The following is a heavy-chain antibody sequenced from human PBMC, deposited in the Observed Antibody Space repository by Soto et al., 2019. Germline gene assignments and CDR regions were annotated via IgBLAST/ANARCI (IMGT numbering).Heavy chain of an antibody. D-gene: IGHD6-19*01. J-gene: IGHJ3*02. Sequence: ASVKVSCKASGGTFSSYAISWVRQAPGQGLEWMGGIIPIFGTANYAQKFQGRVTITADKSTSTAYMELSSLRSEDTAVYYCARVIAVAHAFDIWGQGTMVTVSS. CDR3: ARVIAVAHAFDI. CDR2: IIPIFGTA. CDR1: GGTFSSYA. V-gene: IGHV1-69*06.